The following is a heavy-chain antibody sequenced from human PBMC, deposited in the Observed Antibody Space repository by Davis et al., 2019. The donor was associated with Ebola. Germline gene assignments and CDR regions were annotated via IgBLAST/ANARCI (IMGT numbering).Heavy chain of an antibody. J-gene: IGHJ4*02. D-gene: IGHD1-26*01. CDR3: TTEQGIVGATTVL. Sequence: PGGSLRLSCAASGFTFSSYAMSWVRQAPGKGLEWVSAISGTTGNTYYADSVKGRFTISRDNSKNTLYLQMNSLKTEDTAVYYCTTEQGIVGATTVLWGQGTLVTVSS. V-gene: IGHV3-23*01. CDR2: ISGTTGNT. CDR1: GFTFSSYA.